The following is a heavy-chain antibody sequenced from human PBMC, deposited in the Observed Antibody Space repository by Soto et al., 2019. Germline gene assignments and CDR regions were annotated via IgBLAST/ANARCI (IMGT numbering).Heavy chain of an antibody. D-gene: IGHD3-3*01. Sequence: GGSLRLSCAASGFTFSSYWMSWVRQAPGKGLEWVANIKQDGSEKYYVDSVKGRFTISRDNAKNSLYLQMNSLRAEDTAVYYCARDPELPYYDFWSGYSIPRGMGVWGQGTTVTVSS. J-gene: IGHJ6*02. V-gene: IGHV3-7*03. CDR1: GFTFSSYW. CDR2: IKQDGSEK. CDR3: ARDPELPYYDFWSGYSIPRGMGV.